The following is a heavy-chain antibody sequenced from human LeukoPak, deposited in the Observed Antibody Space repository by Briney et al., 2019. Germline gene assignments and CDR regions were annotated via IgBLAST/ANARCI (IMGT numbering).Heavy chain of an antibody. CDR2: INPNSGGT. Sequence: ASVKVSCKASGYTFTSYYMHWVRQAPGQGLEWMGWINPNSGGTNYAQKFQGRVTMTRDTSISTAYMELSRLRSDDTAVYYCARWGPISSYDSSGLNWFDPWGQGTLVTVSS. CDR3: ARWGPISSYDSSGLNWFDP. V-gene: IGHV1-2*02. D-gene: IGHD3-22*01. CDR1: GYTFTSYY. J-gene: IGHJ5*02.